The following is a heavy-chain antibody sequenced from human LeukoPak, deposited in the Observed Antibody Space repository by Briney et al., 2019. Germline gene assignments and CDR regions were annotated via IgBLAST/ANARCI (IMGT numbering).Heavy chain of an antibody. CDR1: GGSISSYY. V-gene: IGHV4-59*01. CDR2: IYYSGST. Sequence: SETLSRTCTVSGGSISSYYWSWIRQPPGKGLEWIGYIYYSGSTNYXPSLKSRVTISVDTSKNQFSLKLSSVTAADTAVYYCAXGAXRDAFDIWGQGTMVTVSS. CDR3: AXGAXRDAFDI. J-gene: IGHJ3*02.